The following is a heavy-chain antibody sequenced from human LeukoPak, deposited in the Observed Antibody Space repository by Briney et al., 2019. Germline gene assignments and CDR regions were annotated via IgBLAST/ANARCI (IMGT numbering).Heavy chain of an antibody. D-gene: IGHD5-12*01. V-gene: IGHV3-7*04. CDR2: IKQDGSEK. Sequence: GGSLRLSCAASGFTFSTYWMSWVRQAPGKGLEWVANIKQDGSEKYYVDSVKGRFTISRDNAKNSLYLQMNSLRTEDTAVYYCTRGYVGIDYWGQGTLVTVSS. CDR3: TRGYVGIDY. CDR1: GFTFSTYW. J-gene: IGHJ4*02.